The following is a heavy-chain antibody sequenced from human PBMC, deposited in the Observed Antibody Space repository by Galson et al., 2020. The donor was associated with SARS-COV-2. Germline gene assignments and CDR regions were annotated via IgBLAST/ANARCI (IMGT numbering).Heavy chain of an antibody. CDR2: INHSGST. D-gene: IGHD3-16*02. V-gene: IGHV4-34*01. CDR3: ERSQSTFEGFVVILGAVEYFDY. CDR1: GGSFSGYS. J-gene: IGHJ4*02. Sequence: SETLSLTCAVYGGSFSGYSWSWIRQTPGRGLEWIGEINHSGSTYYNPSLKSRVIISVDTSKNQFSLKLSCVTAADTSVYYCERSQSTFEGFVVILGAVEYFDYWGLGTLVTVSS.